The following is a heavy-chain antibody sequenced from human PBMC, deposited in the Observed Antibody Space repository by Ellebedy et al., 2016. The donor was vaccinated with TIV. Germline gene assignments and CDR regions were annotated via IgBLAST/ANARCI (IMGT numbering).Heavy chain of an antibody. D-gene: IGHD6-13*01. Sequence: GGSLRLSCAASGFTFSSYWMHWVRQAPGKGLVWVSRINSDGSSTSYADSVKGRFTISRDNAKNTLYLQMNSLRAEDTAVYYCAREGEQLVPFDYWGQGTLVTVSS. J-gene: IGHJ4*02. CDR3: AREGEQLVPFDY. CDR2: INSDGSST. CDR1: GFTFSSYW. V-gene: IGHV3-74*01.